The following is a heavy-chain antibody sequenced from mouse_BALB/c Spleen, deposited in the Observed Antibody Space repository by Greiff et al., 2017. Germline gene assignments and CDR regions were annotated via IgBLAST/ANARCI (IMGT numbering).Heavy chain of an antibody. CDR3: ARRVGGVDV. V-gene: IGHV3-2*02. CDR1: GYSITSDYA. J-gene: IGHJ1*01. Sequence: VQLKESGPGLVKPSQSLSLTCTVTGYSITSDYAWNWIRQFPGNKLEWMGYISYSGSTSYNPSLKSRISITRDTSKNQFFLQLNSVTTEDTATYYCARRVGGVDVWGAGTTVTVSS. CDR2: ISYSGST. D-gene: IGHD1-1*02.